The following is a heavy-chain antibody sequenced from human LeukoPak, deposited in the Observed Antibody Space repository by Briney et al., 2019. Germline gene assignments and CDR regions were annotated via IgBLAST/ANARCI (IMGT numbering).Heavy chain of an antibody. CDR3: ARGTTSPYDILTGYYRH. J-gene: IGHJ4*02. CDR2: INPSGGST. CDR1: GYTFTSYY. V-gene: IGHV1-46*01. Sequence: ASVKVSCKASGYTFTSYYMHWVRQAPGQGLEWMGIINPSGGSTSYAQKFQGRVTMTRDTSTSTVYMELSSLRSEDAAVYYCARGTTSPYDILTGYYRHWGQGTLVTVSS. D-gene: IGHD3-9*01.